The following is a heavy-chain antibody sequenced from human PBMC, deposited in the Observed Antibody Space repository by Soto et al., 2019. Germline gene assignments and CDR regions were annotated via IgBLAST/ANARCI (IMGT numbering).Heavy chain of an antibody. CDR3: VRGCDRSHCPYYIDF. CDR2: IKQDAIDY. Sequence: EVLLVESGGGLVQPGGSLRLSCAASGFSFSTYWMSWVRLAPGTGLEWVATIKQDAIDYYHADSVKGRFAISRDNAENSLYLQMTSLRPDDTAVYYCVRGCDRSHCPYYIDFWGTGTTVTVSS. V-gene: IGHV3-7*01. CDR1: GFSFSTYW. J-gene: IGHJ6*03. D-gene: IGHD3-22*01.